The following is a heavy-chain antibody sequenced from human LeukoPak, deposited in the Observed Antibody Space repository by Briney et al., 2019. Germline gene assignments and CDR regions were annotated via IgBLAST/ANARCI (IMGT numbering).Heavy chain of an antibody. CDR3: ARAPLYYDILTGYGIKAFDI. CDR1: GYTFTSYG. CDR2: ISAYNGNT. D-gene: IGHD3-9*01. Sequence: ASVKVSCKASGYTFTSYGISWVRQAPGQELEWMGWISAYNGNTNYAQKLQGRVTMTTDTSTSTAYMELRSRRSDDTAVCYCARAPLYYDILTGYGIKAFDIWGQGTMVTVSS. J-gene: IGHJ3*02. V-gene: IGHV1-18*01.